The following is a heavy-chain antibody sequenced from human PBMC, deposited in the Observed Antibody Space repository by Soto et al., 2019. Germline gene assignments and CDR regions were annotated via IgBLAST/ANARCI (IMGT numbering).Heavy chain of an antibody. CDR2: IYYSGST. CDR3: ARVGVVVVAASPEDYYYYYMDV. J-gene: IGHJ6*03. V-gene: IGHV4-59*01. CDR1: GGSISSYY. D-gene: IGHD2-15*01. Sequence: SETLSLTCTVSGGSISSYYWSWIRQPPGKGLEWIGYIYYSGSTNYNPSLKSRVTISVDTSKNQFSLKLSSVTAADTAVYYCARVGVVVVAASPEDYYYYYMDVWGKGTTVTVSS.